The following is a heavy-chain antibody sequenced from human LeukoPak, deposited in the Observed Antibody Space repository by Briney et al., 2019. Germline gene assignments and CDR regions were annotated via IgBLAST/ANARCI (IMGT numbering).Heavy chain of an antibody. Sequence: GGSLRLSCAASGFTFSSYSMNWVRQAPGKGLEWVSSISSSSSYIYYADSVKGRFTISRDNAKNSLYLQMNSLRAEDTAVYYCARLLLRWRYYFDYWGQGTLVTVSS. D-gene: IGHD4-23*01. CDR1: GFTFSSYS. J-gene: IGHJ4*02. V-gene: IGHV3-21*01. CDR2: ISSSSSYI. CDR3: ARLLLRWRYYFDY.